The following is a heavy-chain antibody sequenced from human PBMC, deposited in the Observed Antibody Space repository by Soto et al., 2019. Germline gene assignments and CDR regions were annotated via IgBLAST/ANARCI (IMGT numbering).Heavy chain of an antibody. CDR1: GFTFRSYG. CDR2: ISYDGREK. V-gene: IGHV3-30*18. CDR3: AKVSSDRGYYYFGMDV. D-gene: IGHD3-10*01. Sequence: QVQLVESGGGVVQPGRSVRLSCAASGFTFRSYGIHWVRQTPGKGLEWVAVISYDGREKHYADSVKGRFTISRDNSKNSLYLQMNSLRPEDTAVYYCAKVSSDRGYYYFGMDVWGQGTTVIVSS. J-gene: IGHJ6*02.